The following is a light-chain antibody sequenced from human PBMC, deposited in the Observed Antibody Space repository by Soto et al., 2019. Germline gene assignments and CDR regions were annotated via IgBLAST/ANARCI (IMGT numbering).Light chain of an antibody. CDR3: QQYSSRST. J-gene: IGKJ1*01. CDR2: DAS. V-gene: IGKV1-8*01. CDR1: QGISSY. Sequence: AIRITQSPSSFSASTGDRVTITCRASQGISSYLAWYQQKPGKAPNLLIYDASSLQSGVPSRFSGSGFGTEFTLTISSLQPGDFATYYCQQYSSRSTFGQGTKVDIK.